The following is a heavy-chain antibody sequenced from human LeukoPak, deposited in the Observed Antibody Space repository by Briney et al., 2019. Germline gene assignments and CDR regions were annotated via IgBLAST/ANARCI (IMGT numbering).Heavy chain of an antibody. V-gene: IGHV1-8*01. CDR2: MNPNSGNT. J-gene: IGHJ1*01. CDR3: ARGARIAAAGGYFQH. Sequence: ASVKVSCKASGYTFTSYDINWVRQATGQGLEWMGWMNPNSGNTGYAQKFQGRVTMTRNTSISTAYMELSSLRSEDTAVYYCARGARIAAAGGYFQHWGQGTLVTVSS. CDR1: GYTFTSYD. D-gene: IGHD6-13*01.